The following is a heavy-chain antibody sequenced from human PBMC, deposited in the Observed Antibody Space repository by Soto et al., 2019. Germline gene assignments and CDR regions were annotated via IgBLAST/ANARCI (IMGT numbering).Heavy chain of an antibody. J-gene: IGHJ3*02. V-gene: IGHV5-51*01. CDR3: VRKGRHSSEYAFVM. D-gene: IGHD6-6*01. Sequence: EVQLVQSGAEVEKPGKSLKISCKGSGYRFTDYWIGWVRQMPGKGLEWVGIIDPDDSEVRYSPSFEGQVTISADKSITTAYLQWRSLKASDTAMYYCVRKGRHSSEYAFVMWGQGAMVTVSA. CDR2: IDPDDSEV. CDR1: GYRFTDYW.